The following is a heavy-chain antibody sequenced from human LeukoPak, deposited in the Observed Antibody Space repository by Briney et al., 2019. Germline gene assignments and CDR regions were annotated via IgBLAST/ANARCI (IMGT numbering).Heavy chain of an antibody. D-gene: IGHD4-17*01. CDR2: INPNRGGT. V-gene: IGHV1-2*02. Sequence: ASVKVSCKASGYTFTGYYMHWVRQAPGQGLEWMGWINPNRGGTNYAQKYQGRVTMTRDTSIRTAYMELSRLRSDDAAVYYCARSDDYGDPYFDYWGQGTVVTVSS. CDR1: GYTFTGYY. J-gene: IGHJ4*02. CDR3: ARSDDYGDPYFDY.